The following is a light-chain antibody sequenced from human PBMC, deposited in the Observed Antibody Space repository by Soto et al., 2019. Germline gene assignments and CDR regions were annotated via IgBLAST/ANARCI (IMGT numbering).Light chain of an antibody. CDR3: PSYDSSLSGWV. CDR2: GNI. J-gene: IGLJ3*02. Sequence: QSALTQPPSVSGAPGQRVTISCTGSSSNIGAGYDVHWYQQLPGTAPKLLVYGNITRPSGVPDRLYGSKSGTSASLAITGLRAEDEDDYYCPSYDSSLSGWVFGGGTKLTVL. V-gene: IGLV1-40*01. CDR1: SSNIGAGYD.